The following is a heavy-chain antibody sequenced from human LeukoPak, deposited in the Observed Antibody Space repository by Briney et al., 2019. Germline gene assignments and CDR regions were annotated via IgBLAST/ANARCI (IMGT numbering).Heavy chain of an antibody. CDR2: ISAYNGNT. V-gene: IGHV1-18*01. CDR1: GYTFTSYG. J-gene: IGHJ6*03. CDR3: ARDYPHTLRFLEWTTGQRDYYYYMDV. Sequence: ASVKVSCKASGYTFTSYGISWVRQAPGQGLEWMGWISAYNGNTNYAQKLQGRVTMTTDTSTSTAYMELRSLRSDDTAVYYCARDYPHTLRFLEWTTGQRDYYYYMDVWGKGTTVTVSS. D-gene: IGHD3-3*01.